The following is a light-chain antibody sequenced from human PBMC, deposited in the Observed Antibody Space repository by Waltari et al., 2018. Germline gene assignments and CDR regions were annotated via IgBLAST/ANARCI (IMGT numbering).Light chain of an antibody. CDR1: QSISAY. V-gene: IGKV1-39*01. CDR2: VAS. J-gene: IGKJ4*01. CDR3: QQSYTSPLT. Sequence: DIQMTQSPSSLSASIGDRITITCRASQSISAYLNWYKQKPWRAPVLLINVASVLQSGVPSLFSGNGSGTHFTLTITSLQPEDFATYFCQQSYTSPLTFGGGTRVEI.